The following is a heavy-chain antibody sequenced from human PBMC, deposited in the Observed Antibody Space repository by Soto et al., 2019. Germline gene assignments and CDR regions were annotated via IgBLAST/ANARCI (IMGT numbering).Heavy chain of an antibody. V-gene: IGHV1-18*01. J-gene: IGHJ4*02. CDR3: SRTPNYFDY. CDR1: GYTFTSYG. Sequence: QVQLVQSGAEVKKPGASVKVSCKASGYTFTSYGISWVRQAPGQGLEWMGWISAYNGNTKYAQNLQGRVTMTTDTSTSTADMELRSLVSDYTTMYYCSRTPNYFDYWGQGTLVTVSS. CDR2: ISAYNGNT.